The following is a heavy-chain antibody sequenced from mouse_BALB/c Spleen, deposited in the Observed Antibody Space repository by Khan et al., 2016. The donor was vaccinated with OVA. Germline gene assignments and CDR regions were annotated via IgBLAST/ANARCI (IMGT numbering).Heavy chain of an antibody. CDR3: TRGGYWVAY. Sequence: EVQLQQSGTVLARPGASVGMSCKASGYIFTSYWIHWIKQRPGKGLEWLGAIYPGNSDTNYNQKFKGKAKLTAVTSTSTAYMELSSLTNADSAVYYCTRGGYWVAYWGRVNLVTVSA. CDR2: IYPGNSDT. J-gene: IGHJ3*01. CDR1: GYIFTSYW. V-gene: IGHV1-5*01. D-gene: IGHD3-2*02.